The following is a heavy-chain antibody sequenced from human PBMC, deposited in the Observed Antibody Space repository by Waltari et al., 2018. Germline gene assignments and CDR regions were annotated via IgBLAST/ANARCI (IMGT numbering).Heavy chain of an antibody. CDR3: AVGAYFDY. V-gene: IGHV4-34*01. CDR1: GGSFSGYY. CDR2: INHSGIT. J-gene: IGHJ4*02. D-gene: IGHD1-26*01. Sequence: QVQLQQWGAGLLKPSETLSLTCAVYGGSFSGYYWSWIRQPPGKGLEWIGEINHSGITNYNPSLKSRVTISVDTSKNQFSLKLSSVTAADTAVYYCAVGAYFDYWGQGTLVTVSS.